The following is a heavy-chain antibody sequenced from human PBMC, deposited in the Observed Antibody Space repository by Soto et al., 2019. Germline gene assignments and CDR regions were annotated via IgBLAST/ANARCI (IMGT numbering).Heavy chain of an antibody. Sequence: GGSLRLSCASSGFTVSSNYMSWVRQAPGKGLEWVSVIYSGGSTYYADSVKGRFIISRDNSKNTLYLQMNNLRTEDTAVYYCARDYCRSTSCTFDYWGQGTLVTVSS. D-gene: IGHD2-2*01. CDR3: ARDYCRSTSCTFDY. J-gene: IGHJ4*02. V-gene: IGHV3-66*01. CDR2: IYSGGST. CDR1: GFTVSSNY.